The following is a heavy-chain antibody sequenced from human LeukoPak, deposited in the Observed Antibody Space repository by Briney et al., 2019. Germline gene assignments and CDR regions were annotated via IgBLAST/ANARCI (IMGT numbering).Heavy chain of an antibody. Sequence: SETLSLTCSVSGVSISTYYWIWIRQPPAKGLEWMGFLSYSGCTKYNPSLKSRVTMSVDPSKNQFSLKLSSVTAADTAVYYCARMYSGTSYYFDYWGQGTLVTVSS. CDR2: LSYSGCT. CDR1: GVSISTYY. CDR3: ARMYSGTSYYFDY. D-gene: IGHD1-26*01. V-gene: IGHV4-59*01. J-gene: IGHJ4*02.